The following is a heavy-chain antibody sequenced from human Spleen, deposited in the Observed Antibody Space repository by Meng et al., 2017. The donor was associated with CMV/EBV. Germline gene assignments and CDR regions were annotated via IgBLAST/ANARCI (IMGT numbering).Heavy chain of an antibody. CDR2: INHSGST. CDR1: GGSFSGYY. D-gene: IGHD1-26*01. V-gene: IGHV4-34*01. Sequence: ESLKISCAVYGGSFSGYYWSWIRQPPGKGLEWIGEINHSGSTNYNPSLKSRDTISVDTSKNQFSLKLSSVTAADTAVYYCARVGRSGSYYRYWGQGTLVTVSS. J-gene: IGHJ4*02. CDR3: ARVGRSGSYYRY.